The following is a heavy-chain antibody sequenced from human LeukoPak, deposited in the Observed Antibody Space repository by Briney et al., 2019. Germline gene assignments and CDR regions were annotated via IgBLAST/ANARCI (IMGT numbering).Heavy chain of an antibody. J-gene: IGHJ4*02. CDR1: GFTFSSYE. CDR3: ASECSGGSCDHYPG. V-gene: IGHV3-48*03. D-gene: IGHD2-15*01. CDR2: ISSSGSTI. Sequence: TGGSLRLSCAASGFTFSSYEMNWVRQAPGKGLEWVSYISSSGSTIYSADSVKGRFSISRDNAKNSLYLQMNSLRAEGTAVYYCASECSGGSCDHYPGGGQGTLVTVSS.